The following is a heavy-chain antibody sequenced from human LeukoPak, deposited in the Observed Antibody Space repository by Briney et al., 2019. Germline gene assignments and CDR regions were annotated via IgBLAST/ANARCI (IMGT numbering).Heavy chain of an antibody. CDR3: TKEVQRWHSYFYRPSYALDI. D-gene: IGHD3-22*01. CDR2: ISANGGFI. V-gene: IGHV3-9*03. CDR1: GFNFDDYA. J-gene: IGHJ3*02. Sequence: QLGRSLRLSCAVSGFNFDDYAIHWVRQGPGKGLEWVAGISANGGFISYGESVKGRFTISRDNPRNSVFLQMNFLRAEDMAMYFCTKEVQRWHSYFYRPSYALDIWGQGTMVSVSS.